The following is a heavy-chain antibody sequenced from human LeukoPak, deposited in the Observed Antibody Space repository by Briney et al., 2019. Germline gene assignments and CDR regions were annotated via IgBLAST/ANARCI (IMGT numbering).Heavy chain of an antibody. Sequence: HGESLKISCKGSGYSFTSYWIGWVRQMPGKGLEWMGIIYPGDSDTRYSPSFQGQVTISADKSISTAYLQWSSLKASDTAMYYCARLSTSGDIVVVVAALDYWGQGTLVTVSS. CDR2: IYPGDSDT. CDR1: GYSFTSYW. D-gene: IGHD2-15*01. CDR3: ARLSTSGDIVVVVAALDY. J-gene: IGHJ4*02. V-gene: IGHV5-51*01.